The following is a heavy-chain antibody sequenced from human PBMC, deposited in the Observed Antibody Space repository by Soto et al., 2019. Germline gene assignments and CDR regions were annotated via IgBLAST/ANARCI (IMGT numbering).Heavy chain of an antibody. V-gene: IGHV3-48*01. Sequence: EVQLVESGGGLVQPGGSLRLSCAASGFTFSSYSMNWVRQAPGKGLEWVSYISSSSSTIYYADSVKGRFTISRDNAKNSLYLQMNSLRAEDAVLYYSAEMFVAIFGVVHRFPFDSWGQGTMVTVSS. J-gene: IGHJ3*02. CDR3: AEMFVAIFGVVHRFPFDS. D-gene: IGHD3-3*01. CDR2: ISSSSSTI. CDR1: GFTFSSYS.